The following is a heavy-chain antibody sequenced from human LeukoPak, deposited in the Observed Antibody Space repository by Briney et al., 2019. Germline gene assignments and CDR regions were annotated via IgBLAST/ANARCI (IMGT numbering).Heavy chain of an antibody. V-gene: IGHV3-23*01. CDR3: AKDEEDDSSGYYYVY. Sequence: PGGSLRLSCAASGFTFSSYAMTWVRQAPGKGLEWVSAISGSGGSTYYADSVKGRFTISRDNSKNTLYLQMNSLRAEDTAVYYCAKDEEDDSSGYYYVYWGQGTLVTVSS. J-gene: IGHJ4*02. D-gene: IGHD3-22*01. CDR2: ISGSGGST. CDR1: GFTFSSYA.